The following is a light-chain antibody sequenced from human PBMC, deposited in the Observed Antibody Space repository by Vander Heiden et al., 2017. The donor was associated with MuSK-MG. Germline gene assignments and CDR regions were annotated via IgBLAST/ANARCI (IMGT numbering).Light chain of an antibody. CDR1: QSVSFH. CDR2: AAS. V-gene: IGKV3-15*01. J-gene: IGKJ1*01. Sequence: EIVMTQSPDTLSVSPGERVTLTCRASQSVSFHVAWYQQKPGQAPRLLIYAASTRATGIPVRFSGRGSGTEFTLTISSLQSEDLAVYYCQQYKNWPPWTFGQGTKVEIK. CDR3: QQYKNWPPWT.